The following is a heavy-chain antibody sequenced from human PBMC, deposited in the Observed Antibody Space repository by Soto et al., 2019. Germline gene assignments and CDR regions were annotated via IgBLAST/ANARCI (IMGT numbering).Heavy chain of an antibody. V-gene: IGHV6-1*01. CDR2: TYYRSKWYN. Sequence: SQTLSLTCAISGDSVSSNSAAWNWIRQSPSRGLEWLGRTYYRSKWYNDYAVSVKSRITINPDTSKNQFSLQLNSVTPEDTAVYYCARERRFIVVVPAAILGDYYYGMDVWGHGPRSPSP. CDR3: ARERRFIVVVPAAILGDYYYGMDV. D-gene: IGHD2-2*02. J-gene: IGHJ6*02. CDR1: GDSVSSNSAA.